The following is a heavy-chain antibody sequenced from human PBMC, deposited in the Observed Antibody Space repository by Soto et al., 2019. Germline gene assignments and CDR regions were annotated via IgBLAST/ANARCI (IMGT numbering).Heavy chain of an antibody. CDR1: GGSISSYY. V-gene: IGHV4-59*01. J-gene: IGHJ5*02. CDR2: IYYSGST. CDR3: ARDQGYCIGCSCDPRRNWFYP. D-gene: IGHD2-15*01. Sequence: PSETLSLTCTVSGGSISSYYWSWIRQPPGKGLEWIGYIYYSGSTNYNPSLKSRVTISVDTSKNQFSLKLSSVTAADTAVYYCARDQGYCIGCSCDPRRNWFYPRAQGTLVTVSA.